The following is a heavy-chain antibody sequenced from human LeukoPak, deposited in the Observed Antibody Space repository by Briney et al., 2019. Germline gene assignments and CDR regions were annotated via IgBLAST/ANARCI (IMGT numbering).Heavy chain of an antibody. D-gene: IGHD6-13*01. Sequence: PGGSLRLSCAASGFTFSDYYMSWIRQAPGKGLEWVSYISSSGSTIYYADSVKGRFTISRDNAKNSLYLQMNSLRAEDTAVYYCARDHSIAAAPLFDYWGQGTLVTVSS. CDR2: ISSSGSTI. J-gene: IGHJ4*02. CDR3: ARDHSIAAAPLFDY. V-gene: IGHV3-11*04. CDR1: GFTFSDYY.